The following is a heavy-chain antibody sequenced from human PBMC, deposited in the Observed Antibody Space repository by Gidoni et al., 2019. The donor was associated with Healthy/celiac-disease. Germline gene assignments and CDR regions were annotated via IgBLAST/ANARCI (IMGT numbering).Heavy chain of an antibody. V-gene: IGHV4-34*01. J-gene: IGHJ5*02. Sequence: QVQLQQWGAGLLKPSETLSLTCAVYGGSFSGYYWSWIRQPPGKGLEWIGETNHSGSTNYNPSLKSRVTISVDTSKNQFSLKLSSVTAADTAVYYCARARRGNWFDPWGQGTLVTVSS. CDR2: TNHSGST. CDR3: ARARRGNWFDP. CDR1: GGSFSGYY.